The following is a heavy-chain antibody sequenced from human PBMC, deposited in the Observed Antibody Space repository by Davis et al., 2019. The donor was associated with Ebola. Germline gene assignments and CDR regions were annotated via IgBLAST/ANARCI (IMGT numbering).Heavy chain of an antibody. V-gene: IGHV5-51*01. CDR1: GYTFTSYW. CDR3: ATLRRTITGMDDGFDI. J-gene: IGHJ3*02. D-gene: IGHD2-8*02. CDR2: IYPGDSDT. Sequence: GGSLRLSCKGSGYTFTSYWIGWVRQMPGKGLEWMGIIYPGDSDTRYSPSFRGQVTISADKSFKTAFLHWSSLKASDTAMYYCATLRRTITGMDDGFDIWGQGTMVTVSS.